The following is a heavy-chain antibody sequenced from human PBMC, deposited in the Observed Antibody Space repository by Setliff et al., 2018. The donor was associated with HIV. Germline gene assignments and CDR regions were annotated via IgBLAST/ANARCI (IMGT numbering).Heavy chain of an antibody. D-gene: IGHD3-9*01. CDR2: IRYDGSNQ. V-gene: IGHV3-30*02. CDR1: GFAFSTYG. Sequence: PGESLTISCAASGFAFSTYGMQWVRQAPGKGLEWVAFIRYDGSNQYYADSVKGRFTISRDNSKNTLYLQMNSLRAEDTAVYYCVRDRDWAFDYWGQGILVTVSS. J-gene: IGHJ4*02. CDR3: VRDRDWAFDY.